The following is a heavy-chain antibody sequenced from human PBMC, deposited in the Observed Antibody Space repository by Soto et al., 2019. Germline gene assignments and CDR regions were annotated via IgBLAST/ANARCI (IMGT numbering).Heavy chain of an antibody. J-gene: IGHJ4*02. CDR1: RFTFSKYA. V-gene: IGHV3-64D*06. Sequence: GGSLRLSCSASRFTFSKYAMHWVRQAPGKGLEYVSGISSNGHSTYYADSVKAIFTISRDNPNKTVYLQMGSLRAEDTAVYFCVKSATVAVAATDYFDYWGQGTLVTVSS. D-gene: IGHD6-19*01. CDR2: ISSNGHST. CDR3: VKSATVAVAATDYFDY.